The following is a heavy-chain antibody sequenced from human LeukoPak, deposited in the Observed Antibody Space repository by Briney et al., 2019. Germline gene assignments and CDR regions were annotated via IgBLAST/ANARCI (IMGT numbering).Heavy chain of an antibody. D-gene: IGHD6-19*01. V-gene: IGHV1-2*02. CDR3: ASPIYSSGWSLPDY. Sequence: GASVKVSCKASGYTFTGYYMHWVRQAPGQGLEWMGWINPNSGGTNYAQKFQGRVTMTRDTSISTAYMELSRLRSDDTAVYYCASPIYSSGWSLPDYWGQGTLVTVSS. CDR1: GYTFTGYY. J-gene: IGHJ4*02. CDR2: INPNSGGT.